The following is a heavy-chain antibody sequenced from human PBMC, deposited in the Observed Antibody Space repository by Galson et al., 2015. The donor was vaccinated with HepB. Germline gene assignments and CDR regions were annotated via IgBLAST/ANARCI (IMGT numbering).Heavy chain of an antibody. CDR1: RGSISSSNYY. D-gene: IGHD1/OR15-1a*01. V-gene: IGHV4-61*05. CDR3: ARGTPGTGSPNY. CDR2: IFYSGNT. Sequence: ETLSLTCTVSRGSISSSNYYWGWIRQPPGKGLEWIGFIFYSGNTKYTPSFQSRVTISVDTSKNQFSLRLNSVTAADTAVYYCARGTPGTGSPNYWGRGTLVTVSS. J-gene: IGHJ4*02.